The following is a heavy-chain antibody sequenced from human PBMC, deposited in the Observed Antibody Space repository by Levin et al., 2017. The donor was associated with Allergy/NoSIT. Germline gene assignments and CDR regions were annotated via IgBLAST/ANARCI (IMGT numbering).Heavy chain of an antibody. CDR1: GGSISSYY. CDR2: IYYSGST. J-gene: IGHJ3*02. Sequence: SETLSLTCTVSGGSISSYYWSWIRQPPGKGLEWIGYIYYSGSTNYNPSLKSRVTISVDTSKNQFSLKLSSVTAADTAVYYCAGPGVSDAFDIWGQGTMVTVSS. V-gene: IGHV4-59*01. D-gene: IGHD3-3*01. CDR3: AGPGVSDAFDI.